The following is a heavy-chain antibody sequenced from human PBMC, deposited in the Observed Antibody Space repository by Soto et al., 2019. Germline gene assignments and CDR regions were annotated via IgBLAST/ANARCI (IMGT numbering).Heavy chain of an antibody. Sequence: DVQLLESGGDLVQPGGSLRLSCAASGFTFSSYAMSCVLQAPGKGLEWVSSMSGAGRSSYDADSVKGRFTSSRDNSKNTLSLHMNNLRAEDTALYYCAKGPIFGVENIYDYWGQGTLVTVSS. CDR1: GFTFSSYA. D-gene: IGHD3-3*01. V-gene: IGHV3-23*01. J-gene: IGHJ4*02. CDR2: MSGAGRSS. CDR3: AKGPIFGVENIYDY.